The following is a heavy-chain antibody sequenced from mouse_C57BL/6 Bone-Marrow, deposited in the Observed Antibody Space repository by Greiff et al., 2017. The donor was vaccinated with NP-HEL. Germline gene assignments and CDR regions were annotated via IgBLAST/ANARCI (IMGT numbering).Heavy chain of an antibody. Sequence: EVKLVESGEGLVKPGGSLKLSCAASGFTFSSYAMSWVRQTPEKRLEWVAYISSGGDYIYYADTVKGRFTISRDNARNTLYLQMSSLKSEDTAMYYSTRDGGGLRRGNFDYWGQGTTLTVSS. CDR1: GFTFSSYA. D-gene: IGHD2-4*01. CDR2: ISSGGDYI. V-gene: IGHV5-9-1*02. CDR3: TRDGGGLRRGNFDY. J-gene: IGHJ2*01.